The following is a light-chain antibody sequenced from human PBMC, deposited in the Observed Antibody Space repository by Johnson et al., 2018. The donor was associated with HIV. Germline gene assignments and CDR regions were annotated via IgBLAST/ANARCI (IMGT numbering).Light chain of an antibody. CDR2: ENN. V-gene: IGLV1-51*02. CDR3: GTWDSSLSVYV. J-gene: IGLJ1*01. CDR1: SFNIGNNY. Sequence: QSVLTQAPSVSAAPGQKVTISCSGSSFNIGNNYVSWYQQLPGTAPKLLIYENNKRPSGIPDRFSGSKSGTSATLGITGLQTGDEADYYCGTWDSSLSVYVFGTGTKVTVL.